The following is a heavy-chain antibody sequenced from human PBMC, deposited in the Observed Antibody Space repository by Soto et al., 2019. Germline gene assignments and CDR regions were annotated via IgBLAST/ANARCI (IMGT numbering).Heavy chain of an antibody. CDR1: GFTFSNYG. J-gene: IGHJ4*02. CDR2: ISGSGSST. V-gene: IGHV3-23*01. Sequence: EVQLLESGGGLGQPGGSLRLSCAASGFTFSNYGMNWVRQAPGKGLEWVSAISGSGSSTYYADSVKGRFTISRDNSENTLFLQMNSLRAEDTAVYYCASRGGWGQGALVPVSS. CDR3: ASRGG. D-gene: IGHD3-16*01.